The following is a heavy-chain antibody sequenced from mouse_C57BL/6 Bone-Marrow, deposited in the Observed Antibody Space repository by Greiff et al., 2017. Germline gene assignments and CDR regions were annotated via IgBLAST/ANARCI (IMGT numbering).Heavy chain of an antibody. CDR3: ARYGVYGTDWYFDV. CDR2: INPSSGYT. Sequence: VQLQQSGAELARPGASVKMSCKASGYTFTSYTMHWVKPRPGQGLEWIGYINPSSGYTKYNQKFKVKATLTADKSSSTAYMQLSSLTSEDSAVYYCARYGVYGTDWYFDVWGTGTTVTVSS. D-gene: IGHD1-1*01. J-gene: IGHJ1*03. V-gene: IGHV1-4*01. CDR1: GYTFTSYT.